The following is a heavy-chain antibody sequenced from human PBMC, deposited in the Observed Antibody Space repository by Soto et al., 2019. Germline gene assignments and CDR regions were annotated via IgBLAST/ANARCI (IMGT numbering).Heavy chain of an antibody. CDR3: ARGGYYDSSGSRNYHYYGMNV. CDR2: ISAYDDNT. J-gene: IGHJ6*02. D-gene: IGHD3-22*01. Sequence: QAQLVQSGPEGKKPGASVKVSCKASGYRFTSYGISWVRQAPGQGLEWLGWISAYDDNTKYAQTLQGRASMSTDTSTNTAYMELRSLRSDDTAMYYCARGGYYDSSGSRNYHYYGMNVWGQGTTVTVSS. V-gene: IGHV1-18*01. CDR1: GYRFTSYG.